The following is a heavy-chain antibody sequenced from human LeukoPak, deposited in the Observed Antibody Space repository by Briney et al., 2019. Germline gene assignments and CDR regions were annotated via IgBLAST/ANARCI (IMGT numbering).Heavy chain of an antibody. Sequence: PGGSLRLSCAASGFTFSNYWMTWVRQAPGKGLEWVANIRRDGSQIHYVDSVKGRFTISRDNAKKSLSLQMNSLRAEDTAIYYCARDDSPTLTGPAYYDAFDIWGQGIMVTVSS. J-gene: IGHJ3*02. CDR1: GFTFSNYW. D-gene: IGHD4-11*01. CDR3: ARDDSPTLTGPAYYDAFDI. V-gene: IGHV3-7*01. CDR2: IRRDGSQI.